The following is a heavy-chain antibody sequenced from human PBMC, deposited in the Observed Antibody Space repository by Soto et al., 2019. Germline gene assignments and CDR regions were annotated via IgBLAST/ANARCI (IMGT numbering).Heavy chain of an antibody. D-gene: IGHD2-2*01. CDR2: IYYNGNT. J-gene: IGHJ4*02. CDR1: GGSISSGDYY. CDR3: ARDVGSSHGPGHPHYFDY. Sequence: QVQLQESGPGLVKPSQTLSLTCTVSGGSISSGDYYWSWIRQLPGKDLEWFAYIYYNGNTYYTPSLKSRATISLDTSRNQFFLNLNSVTAADTAVYYCARDVGSSHGPGHPHYFDYWGQGTLVTVSS. V-gene: IGHV4-31*03.